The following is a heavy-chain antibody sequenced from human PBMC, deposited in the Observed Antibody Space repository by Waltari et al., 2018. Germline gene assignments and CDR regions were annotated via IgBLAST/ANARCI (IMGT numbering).Heavy chain of an antibody. CDR3: ARLRIAARPVDYYYYGMDV. V-gene: IGHV4-34*01. J-gene: IGHJ6*02. CDR2: INHSGST. D-gene: IGHD6-6*01. CDR1: GGSFSGYY. Sequence: QVQLQQWGAGLLKPSETLSLTCAVYGGSFSGYYWSWIRQPPGKGLEWIGEINHSGSTNYHPSLKSRVTISVDTSKNQFSLKLSSVTAADTAVYYCARLRIAARPVDYYYYGMDVWGQGTTVTVSS.